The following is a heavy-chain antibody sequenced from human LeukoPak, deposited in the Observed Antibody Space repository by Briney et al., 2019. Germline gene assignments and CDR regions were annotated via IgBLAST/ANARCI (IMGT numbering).Heavy chain of an antibody. V-gene: IGHV1-46*01. D-gene: IGHD2-2*02. J-gene: IGHJ3*02. Sequence: GASVKVSCKASGYTFTSYHMHWVRQAPGQGLEWMGKINLSGGSTTYAQKFQGRVTMTRDTSTSTVYMELSSLRSEDTAVYYCARAYLRAFDIWGQGTMVTVSS. CDR2: INLSGGST. CDR1: GYTFTSYH. CDR3: ARAYLRAFDI.